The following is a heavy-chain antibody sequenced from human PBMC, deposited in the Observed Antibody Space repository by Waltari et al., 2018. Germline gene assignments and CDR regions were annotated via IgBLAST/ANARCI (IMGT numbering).Heavy chain of an antibody. V-gene: IGHV1-3*01. CDR1: GYTFTSYA. CDR2: INAGNGNT. D-gene: IGHD3-16*01. CDR3: ARVEGAAGLDI. Sequence: QVQLVQSGAEVKKPGASVKVSCKASGYTFTSYAMHSVRQAPGQRLEWMGWINAGNGNTKYSQKFQGRVTITGETSARTAYMELSSLRSEDTAVYYCARVEGAAGLDIWGQGTMVTVSS. J-gene: IGHJ3*02.